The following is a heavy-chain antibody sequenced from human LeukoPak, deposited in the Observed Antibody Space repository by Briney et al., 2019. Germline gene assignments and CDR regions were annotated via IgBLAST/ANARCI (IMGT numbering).Heavy chain of an antibody. Sequence: GGSLRLSCAASGFTFSSYAMHWVPQAPGKGLEWVAVISYDGSNKYYADSVKGQFTISRDNSKNTLYLQMNSLRAEDTAVYYCARESPTVTTYYYGMDVWGQGTTVTVSS. CDR1: GFTFSSYA. CDR3: ARESPTVTTYYYGMDV. J-gene: IGHJ6*02. D-gene: IGHD4-17*01. V-gene: IGHV3-30-3*01. CDR2: ISYDGSNK.